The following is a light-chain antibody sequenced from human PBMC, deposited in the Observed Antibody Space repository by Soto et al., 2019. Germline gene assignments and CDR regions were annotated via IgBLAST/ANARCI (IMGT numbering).Light chain of an antibody. J-gene: IGKJ1*01. Sequence: DIQMTQSPSSLSASLGDRVTITCRASQGIGIYLAWYQQKPVKVPKLLIYAASTLQSGVPSRFSGRGSGTDFTLTIRSLQPEEVATYYCQKYNSAPRTFGHGTRVEI. CDR2: AAS. CDR3: QKYNSAPRT. CDR1: QGIGIY. V-gene: IGKV1-27*01.